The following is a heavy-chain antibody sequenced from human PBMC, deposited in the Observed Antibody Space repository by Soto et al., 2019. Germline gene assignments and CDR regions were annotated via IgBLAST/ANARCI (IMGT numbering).Heavy chain of an antibody. J-gene: IGHJ4*02. CDR3: ARGTAVAGQPIDY. D-gene: IGHD6-19*01. CDR1: GFTFSSYG. CDR2: IWYDGSNK. Sequence: GGSLRLSCAASGFTFSSYGMHWVRQAPGKGLEWVAVIWYDGSNKYYADSVKGRFTISRDNSKNTLYLQMNSLRAEDTAVYYCARGTAVAGQPIDYGGQETLVTVSS. V-gene: IGHV3-33*01.